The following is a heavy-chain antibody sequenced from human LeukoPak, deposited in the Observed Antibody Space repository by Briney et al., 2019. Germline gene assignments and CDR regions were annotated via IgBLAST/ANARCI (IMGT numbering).Heavy chain of an antibody. D-gene: IGHD1-7*01. Sequence: PGGSLRLSCAASGFTFDDYAMHWVRQAPGKGLEWVSGINWNGGSTGYADSVKGRFTISRDNAKNSLYLQMNSLRAEDTAFFYCARDDSSITGTKRHWGQGTLVTVSS. CDR3: ARDDSSITGTKRH. CDR1: GFTFDDYA. V-gene: IGHV3-20*04. CDR2: INWNGGST. J-gene: IGHJ4*02.